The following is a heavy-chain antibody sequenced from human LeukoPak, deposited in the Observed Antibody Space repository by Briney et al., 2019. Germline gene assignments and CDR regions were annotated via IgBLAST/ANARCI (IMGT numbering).Heavy chain of an antibody. CDR3: ARDLYDTYYYDSSGLSD. J-gene: IGHJ4*02. CDR2: IYYSGST. D-gene: IGHD3-22*01. V-gene: IGHV4-59*01. Sequence: SETLSLTCTVSGGSISSYYWSWIRQPPGKGLEWIGYIYYSGSTNYNPSLKSRVTISVDTSKNQFSLKLSSVTAADTAVYYCARDLYDTYYYDSSGLSDWGQGTLVTVSS. CDR1: GGSISSYY.